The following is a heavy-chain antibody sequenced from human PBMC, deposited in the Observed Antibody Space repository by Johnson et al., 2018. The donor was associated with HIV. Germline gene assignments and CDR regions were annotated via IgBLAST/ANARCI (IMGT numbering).Heavy chain of an antibody. J-gene: IGHJ3*02. CDR2: ISYDGSNK. CDR3: ARDAGATTGLFTAFDI. CDR1: GFTFSSYA. V-gene: IGHV3-30*04. D-gene: IGHD1-26*01. Sequence: QVQLVESGGGVVQPGRSLRLSCAASGFTFSSYAMHWVRQAPGKGLEWVAVISYDGSNKYYADSVKGRFTISRDNSKNTLYLQMNSLRAEDTAVYYCARDAGATTGLFTAFDIWGQGTMVTVSS.